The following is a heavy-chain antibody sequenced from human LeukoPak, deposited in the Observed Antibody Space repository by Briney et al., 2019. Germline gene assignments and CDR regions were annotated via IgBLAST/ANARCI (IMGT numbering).Heavy chain of an antibody. CDR2: IDNDGRTT. J-gene: IGHJ4*02. Sequence: GGSLRLSCAASGFPFANTWMHWVRQAPGKGLVWVSLIDNDGRTTHYADSVKGRFTISRDNAKNTVYLQMDSLRAEDTAVYYCAIGGTYGSGSWGQGTLVTVSS. V-gene: IGHV3-74*01. D-gene: IGHD3-10*01. CDR3: AIGGTYGSGS. CDR1: GFPFANTW.